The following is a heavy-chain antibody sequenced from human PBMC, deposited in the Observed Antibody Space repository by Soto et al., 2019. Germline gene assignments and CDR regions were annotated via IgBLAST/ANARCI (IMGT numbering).Heavy chain of an antibody. D-gene: IGHD2-21*01. J-gene: IGHJ6*02. CDR3: ARVSTFVKSYYYYGMDV. CDR2: IYPGDSDT. CDR1: GNSFTSYW. V-gene: IGHV5-51*01. Sequence: GESLKISCKCSGNSFTSYWIGWVRQMPGKGLEWMGIIYPGDSDTRYSPSFQGQVTISADKSISTAYLQWSSLKASDTAMYYCARVSTFVKSYYYYGMDVWGQGTTVTVSS.